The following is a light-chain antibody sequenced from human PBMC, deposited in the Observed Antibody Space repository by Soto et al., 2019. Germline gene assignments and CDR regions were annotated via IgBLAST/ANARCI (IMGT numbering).Light chain of an antibody. CDR1: QSVSSSY. V-gene: IGKV3-20*01. J-gene: IGKJ5*01. Sequence: EVVLTQSPGTLSLSPGERATLSCRASQSVSSSYLAWYQQRPGQAPRLLIYGASNRATGIPDKFSGSGSGTDFTLTISRLEPEDFAVYYCQQYGSSRNTFGQGTRLEI. CDR2: GAS. CDR3: QQYGSSRNT.